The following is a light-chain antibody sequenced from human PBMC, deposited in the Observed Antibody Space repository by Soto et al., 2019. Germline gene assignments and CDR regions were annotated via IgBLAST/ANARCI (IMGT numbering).Light chain of an antibody. CDR2: DDS. Sequence: SYELTQPLSVSAAPGQTATVTCGGNNIESKSVHWYQQKPGQAPVLVVYDDSDRPSGIPERFSGSNSGNTATLTISRVEAGDEADYYCQAWDSRSDRVVFGGGTQLTVL. V-gene: IGLV3-21*02. CDR1: NIESKS. CDR3: QAWDSRSDRVV. J-gene: IGLJ2*01.